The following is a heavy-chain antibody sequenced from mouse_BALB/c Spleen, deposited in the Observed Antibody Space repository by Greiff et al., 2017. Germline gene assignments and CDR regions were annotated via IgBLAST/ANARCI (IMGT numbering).Heavy chain of an antibody. CDR3: ARGYDGYYPTWFAY. Sequence: EVHLVESGGGLVKPGGSLKLSCAASGFTFSSYAMSWVRQTPEKRLEWVASISSGGSTYYPDSVKGRFTISRDNARNILYLQMSSLRSEDTAMYYCARGYDGYYPTWFAYWGQGTLVTVSA. J-gene: IGHJ3*01. CDR1: GFTFSSYA. D-gene: IGHD2-3*01. V-gene: IGHV5-6-5*01. CDR2: ISSGGST.